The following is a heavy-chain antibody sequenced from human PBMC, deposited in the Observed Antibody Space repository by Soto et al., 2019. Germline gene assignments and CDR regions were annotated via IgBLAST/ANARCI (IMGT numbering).Heavy chain of an antibody. CDR2: IKQDGSEK. D-gene: IGHD5-18*01. J-gene: IGHJ6*02. CDR1: GFTFSSYW. Sequence: EVQLVESGGGLVQPGGSLRLSCAASGFTFSSYWMSWVRQAPGKGLEWVANIKQDGSEKYYVDSVKGRFTISRDNAKNSLYLQMNSLRAEDTAVYYCARDSGSTWVFGGYSYGYGSPRPTYYYYGMDVWGQGTTVTVSS. CDR3: ARDSGSTWVFGGYSYGYGSPRPTYYYYGMDV. V-gene: IGHV3-7*03.